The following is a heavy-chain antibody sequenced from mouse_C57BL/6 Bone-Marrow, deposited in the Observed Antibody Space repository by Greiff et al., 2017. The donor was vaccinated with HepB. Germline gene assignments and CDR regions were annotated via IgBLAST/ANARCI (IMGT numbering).Heavy chain of an antibody. D-gene: IGHD1-1*01. CDR2: IYPGSGNT. Sequence: VQLQESGAELVRPGASVKLSCKASGYTFTDYYINWVKQRPGQGLEWIARIYPGSGNTYYNEKFKGKATLTAEKSSSTAYMQLSSLTSEDSAVYFCARRYGSSEFDYWGQGTTLTVSS. J-gene: IGHJ2*01. CDR1: GYTFTDYY. V-gene: IGHV1-76*01. CDR3: ARRYGSSEFDY.